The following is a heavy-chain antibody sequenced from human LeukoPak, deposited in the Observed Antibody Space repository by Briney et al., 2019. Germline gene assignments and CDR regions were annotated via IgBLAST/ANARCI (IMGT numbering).Heavy chain of an antibody. Sequence: GGSLRLSCAASGFTFSSYAMSGVRQAPGKGLEWVSAISGSGGSTYYADSVKGRFTISRDNSKNTLYLQMNSLRAEDTAVYYCAKGLVVSYGDYLGDWGQGTLVTVSS. J-gene: IGHJ4*02. CDR3: AKGLVVSYGDYLGD. D-gene: IGHD4-17*01. CDR2: ISGSGGST. CDR1: GFTFSSYA. V-gene: IGHV3-23*01.